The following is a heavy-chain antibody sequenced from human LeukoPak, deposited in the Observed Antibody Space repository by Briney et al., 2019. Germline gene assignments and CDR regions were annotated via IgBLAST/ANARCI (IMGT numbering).Heavy chain of an antibody. D-gene: IGHD2-15*01. CDR2: ISAYNGNT. Sequence: GASVKVSCKASGYTFTSYGISWVRQAPGQGLEWMGWISAYNGNTNYAQKLQGRVTMTTDTSTSTAYMELRSLRSDDTAVYYCARVCSGGSCYPGGFDYWGQGTLVTVSS. CDR1: GYTFTSYG. J-gene: IGHJ4*02. V-gene: IGHV1-18*01. CDR3: ARVCSGGSCYPGGFDY.